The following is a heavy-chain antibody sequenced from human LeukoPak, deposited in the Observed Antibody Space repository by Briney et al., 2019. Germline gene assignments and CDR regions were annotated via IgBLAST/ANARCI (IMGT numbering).Heavy chain of an antibody. CDR1: GFTFSHAW. CDR2: IRYDGSDK. Sequence: GGSLRLSCATSGFTFSHAWMNWVRQAPGKGLEWVAFIRYDGSDKYYADSVKGRFTISRGNSKNTLYLQMNSLRAEDTAVYYCASQDGYNLRETYYFDYWGQGTLVTVSS. D-gene: IGHD5-24*01. V-gene: IGHV3-30*02. CDR3: ASQDGYNLRETYYFDY. J-gene: IGHJ4*02.